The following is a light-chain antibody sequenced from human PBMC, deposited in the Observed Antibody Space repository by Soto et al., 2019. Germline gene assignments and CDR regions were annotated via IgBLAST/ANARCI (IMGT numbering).Light chain of an antibody. V-gene: IGLV1-44*01. J-gene: IGLJ1*01. CDR3: AAWDVSLNGHV. Sequence: QSVLTQPHSASGTPGQRVTISCSGSSSNIGTSSVHWFQQLPGTAPKLLISTTNQRPSGVPERFSGSKSGTSASLAISGLQSEDEADYYCAAWDVSLNGHVFGTGTKFTVL. CDR1: SSNIGTSS. CDR2: TTN.